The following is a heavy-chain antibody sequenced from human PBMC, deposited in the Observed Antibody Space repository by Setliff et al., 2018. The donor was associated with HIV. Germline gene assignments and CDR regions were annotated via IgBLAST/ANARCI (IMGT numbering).Heavy chain of an antibody. D-gene: IGHD1-7*01. CDR3: ARKAGTTLHYHYYYMDV. CDR1: GYTFTNYG. J-gene: IGHJ6*03. V-gene: IGHV1-69*10. Sequence: GASVKVSCKASGYTFTNYGISWVRLAPVQGLEWMGGIVPVLNRADYAQRFHGRVTITADESTNTVYMELRSLTPEDTAIYYCARKAGTTLHYHYYYMDVWGKGTTVTVSS. CDR2: IVPVLNRA.